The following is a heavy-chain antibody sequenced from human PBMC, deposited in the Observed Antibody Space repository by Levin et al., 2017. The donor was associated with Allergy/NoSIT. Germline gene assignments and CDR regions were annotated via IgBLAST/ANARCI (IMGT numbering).Heavy chain of an antibody. CDR2: IGTYNENT. Sequence: GESLKISCKASGYTFNNYGISWVRQAPGQGLEWMGWIGTYNENTNTKYAQKAQGRVSMTTDTSTSTAYLEVWSLRSDDTAVYYCARDHPVAAAGPFDYWGQGTLVTVSS. D-gene: IGHD6-13*01. J-gene: IGHJ4*02. CDR1: GYTFNNYG. V-gene: IGHV1-18*01. CDR3: ARDHPVAAAGPFDY.